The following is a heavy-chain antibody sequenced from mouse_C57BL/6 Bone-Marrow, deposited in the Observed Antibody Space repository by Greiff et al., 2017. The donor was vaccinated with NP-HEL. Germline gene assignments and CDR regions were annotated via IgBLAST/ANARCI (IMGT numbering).Heavy chain of an antibody. CDR3: ARDEVLL. CDR1: GFTFSSYA. J-gene: IGHJ3*01. V-gene: IGHV5-4*01. D-gene: IGHD2-1*01. CDR2: ISDGGSYT. Sequence: EVQVVESGGGLVKPGGSLKLSCAASGFTFSSYAMSWVRQTPEKRLEWVATISDGGSYTYYPDNVKGRFTIARDNAKNNLYLQMSHLKSEDTAMYYCARDEVLLWGQGTLVTVSA.